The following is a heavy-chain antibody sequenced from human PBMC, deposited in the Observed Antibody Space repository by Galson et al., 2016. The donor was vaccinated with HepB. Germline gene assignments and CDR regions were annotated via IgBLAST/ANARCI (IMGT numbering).Heavy chain of an antibody. J-gene: IGHJ4*02. Sequence: SLRLSCAASGFTFSTYWMHWVGQVPGMGLVWVSRVNSDGSRTTYVDSVKGRFTISRDNAKNTLYLQMNSLRADDTALYYCAKDRDHFGDYVFDYWGQGTLVTVSS. CDR1: GFTFSTYW. V-gene: IGHV3-74*01. CDR3: AKDRDHFGDYVFDY. CDR2: VNSDGSRT. D-gene: IGHD4-17*01.